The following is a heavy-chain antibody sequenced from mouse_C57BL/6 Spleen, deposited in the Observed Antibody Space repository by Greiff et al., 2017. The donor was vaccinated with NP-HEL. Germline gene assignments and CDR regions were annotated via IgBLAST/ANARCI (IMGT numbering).Heavy chain of an antibody. CDR3: ARHITTVVAAYYFDY. CDR1: GFTFSSYG. CDR2: ISSGGSYT. D-gene: IGHD1-1*01. Sequence: EVMLVESGGDLVKPGGSLKLSCAASGFTFSSYGMSWVRQTPDKRLEWVATISSGGSYTYYPDSVKGRFTISRDNAKNTLYLQMSSLKSEDTAMYYCARHITTVVAAYYFDYWGQGTTLTVSS. J-gene: IGHJ2*01. V-gene: IGHV5-6*02.